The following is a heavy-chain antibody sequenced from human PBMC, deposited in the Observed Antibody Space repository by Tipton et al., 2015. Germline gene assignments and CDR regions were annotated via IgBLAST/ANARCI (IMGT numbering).Heavy chain of an antibody. CDR3: ASGHGDYVNGMDV. D-gene: IGHD4-17*01. CDR2: IYHSASS. Sequence: TLSLTCIVSGDSIHKYYLTWIRQPPGRGLEWIGYIYHSASSNYNPSLKSRVTISLDTSKNQVSLKLSSVTAADTAVYYCASGHGDYVNGMDVWGQGTTVTVSS. CDR1: GDSIHKYY. J-gene: IGHJ6*02. V-gene: IGHV4-59*01.